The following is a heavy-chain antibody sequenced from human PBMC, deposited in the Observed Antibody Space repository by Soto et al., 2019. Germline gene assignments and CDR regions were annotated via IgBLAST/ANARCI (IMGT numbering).Heavy chain of an antibody. CDR3: AGGYGDYESYYYYYYMDV. J-gene: IGHJ6*03. V-gene: IGHV1-69*02. CDR1: GGTFSSYT. CDR2: IIPILGIA. Sequence: QVQLVKSGAEVKKPGSSVKVSCKASGGTFSSYTISWVRQAPGQGLEWMGRIIPILGIANYAQKFQGRVTITADKSTSTAYMELSSLRSEDTAVYYCAGGYGDYESYYYYYYMDVWGKGTTVTVSS. D-gene: IGHD4-17*01.